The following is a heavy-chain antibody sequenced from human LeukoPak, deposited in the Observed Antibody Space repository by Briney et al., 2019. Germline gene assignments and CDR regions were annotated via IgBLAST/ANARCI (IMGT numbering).Heavy chain of an antibody. J-gene: IGHJ4*02. V-gene: IGHV3-23*01. CDR1: GFTFSINA. D-gene: IGHD6-6*01. CDR2: ISSDGRYI. Sequence: PGGSLRLSCGGSGFTFSINAINRVRQTPGKGLEWLSAISSDGRYIYYTDSVKGRFTTSRDNSRNTVYLQMNGLRVEDTAVYSCATVMGSSPSTAYFAYWGQGTLVTVSS. CDR3: ATVMGSSPSTAYFAY.